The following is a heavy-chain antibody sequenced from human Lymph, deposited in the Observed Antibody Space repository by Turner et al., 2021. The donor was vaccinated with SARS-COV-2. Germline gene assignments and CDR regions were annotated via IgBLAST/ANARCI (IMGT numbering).Heavy chain of an antibody. CDR2: SSGSGGST. D-gene: IGHD3-16*01. V-gene: IGHV3-23*01. Sequence: EVQLLESGGGLVQPGGSLRLSCAASGFTFNNYAMSWVRQAPGEGLEWVSTSSGSGGSTYYADSVKGRFIISRDNSKNTLYLQMNSLRAEDTAVYYCANLYPTVSWEFPYGMDVWGQGTTVTVSS. CDR3: ANLYPTVSWEFPYGMDV. J-gene: IGHJ6*02. CDR1: GFTFNNYA.